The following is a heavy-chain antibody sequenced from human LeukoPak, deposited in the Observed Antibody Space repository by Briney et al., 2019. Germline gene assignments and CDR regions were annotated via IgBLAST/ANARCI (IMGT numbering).Heavy chain of an antibody. V-gene: IGHV1-2*02. CDR1: GYTFTGYY. J-gene: IGHJ4*02. CDR2: INPNSGGT. D-gene: IGHD4-17*01. CDR3: ALLLSTVTTSDY. Sequence: ASVKVSCKASGYTFTGYYMHWVRQAPGQGLEWMGWINPNSGGTNYAQKLQGRVTMTTDTSTSTAYMELRSLRSDDTAVYYCALLLSTVTTSDYWGQGTLVTVSS.